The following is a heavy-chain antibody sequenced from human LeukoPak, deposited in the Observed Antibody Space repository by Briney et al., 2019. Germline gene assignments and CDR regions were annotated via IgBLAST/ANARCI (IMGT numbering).Heavy chain of an antibody. J-gene: IGHJ4*02. V-gene: IGHV3-7*01. CDR3: ARAGGPRWRELPQLFNY. Sequence: PGGSLRLSCAASGFTFSDYYMSWIRQAPGKGLEWVANIKQDGREKYYVDSVKGRFTISRDNAKNSLYLQMNSLRAEDTAVYYCARAGGPRWRELPQLFNYWGQGTLVTVSS. CDR1: GFTFSDYY. D-gene: IGHD1-26*01. CDR2: IKQDGREK.